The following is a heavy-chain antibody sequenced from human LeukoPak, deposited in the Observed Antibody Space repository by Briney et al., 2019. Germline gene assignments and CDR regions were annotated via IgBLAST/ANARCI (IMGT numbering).Heavy chain of an antibody. V-gene: IGHV1-18*01. J-gene: IGHJ1*01. Sequence: GASVTVSCTTSGYTFSNFGISWVRQAPGQGLEWMGWISGNNDNPNYGQKFQGRFTVTTDSSTSTAYMELRNLRSDDTAVYYCAKDPYYGGNFPEYFQHWGQGTLVTVSS. CDR1: GYTFSNFG. CDR3: AKDPYYGGNFPEYFQH. CDR2: ISGNNDNP. D-gene: IGHD4-23*01.